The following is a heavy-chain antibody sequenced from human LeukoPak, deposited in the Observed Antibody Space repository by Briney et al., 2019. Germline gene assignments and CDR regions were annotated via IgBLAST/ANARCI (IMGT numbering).Heavy chain of an antibody. CDR1: GGSISSYY. V-gene: IGHV4-59*08. J-gene: IGHJ4*02. CDR3: ARGPSSGWSNFDY. Sequence: SETLSLTCTVSGGSISSYYWSWIRQPPEKGLEWIGYIYYSGSTNYNPSLKSRVTISVDTSKNQFSLKLSSVTAADTAVYYCARGPSSGWSNFDYWGQGTLVTVSS. D-gene: IGHD6-19*01. CDR2: IYYSGST.